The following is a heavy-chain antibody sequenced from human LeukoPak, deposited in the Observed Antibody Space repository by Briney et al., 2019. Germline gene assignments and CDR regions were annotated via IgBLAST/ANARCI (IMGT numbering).Heavy chain of an antibody. CDR1: GGSISSYY. CDR2: IYYSGST. D-gene: IGHD3-22*01. V-gene: IGHV4-59*01. J-gene: IGHJ3*02. CDR3: ANGGSSGPCRRTDAFDI. Sequence: PSETLSLTCTVSGGSISSYYWSWIRQPPGKGLEWIGYIYYSGSTNYNPSLKSRVTISVDTSKNQFSLKLSSVTAADTAVYYCANGGSSGPCRRTDAFDIWGQGTMVTVSS.